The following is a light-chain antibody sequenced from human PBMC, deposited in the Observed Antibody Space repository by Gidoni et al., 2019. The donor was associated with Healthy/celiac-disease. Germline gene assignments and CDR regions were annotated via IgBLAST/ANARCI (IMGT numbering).Light chain of an antibody. V-gene: IGKV1-5*01. CDR3: QQYNSYS. CDR2: DAS. Sequence: DIQMTQSPSTLSASVGDRVTITCRASQSISSWLAWYQQKPGKAPKLLIYDASSLESGVPSRFSGSGSGTEFTLTISSLQPDDFATYYCQQYNSYSFCGGTKVEIK. CDR1: QSISSW. J-gene: IGKJ4*01.